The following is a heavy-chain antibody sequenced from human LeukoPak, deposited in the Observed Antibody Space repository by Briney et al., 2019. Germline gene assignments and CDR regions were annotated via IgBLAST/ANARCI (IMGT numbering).Heavy chain of an antibody. V-gene: IGHV3-23*01. CDR1: GFTFSSYA. Sequence: GGSLRLSCAASGFTFSSYAMSWVRQAPGKGLEWVSAISGSGGSTYYADSVKGRFTISRDNSKNTLYLRMNSLRAEDTAVYYCAKEGSHVLRFLEWLSPDAFDIWGQGTMVTVSS. CDR3: AKEGSHVLRFLEWLSPDAFDI. CDR2: ISGSGGST. D-gene: IGHD3-3*01. J-gene: IGHJ3*02.